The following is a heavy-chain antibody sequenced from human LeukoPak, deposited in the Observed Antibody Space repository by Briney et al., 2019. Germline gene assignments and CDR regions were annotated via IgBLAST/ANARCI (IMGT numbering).Heavy chain of an antibody. D-gene: IGHD4-23*01. J-gene: IGHJ4*02. CDR1: GFTFSTYA. Sequence: GGSLRLSCAASGFTFSTYAMHWVRQAPGKGLEWVAVIPYDGSNKYYADSVKGRFTISSENSKNRLYLQMNSLRAEDTAVYYCARAEGYGGELDSWGQGTLVTVSS. V-gene: IGHV3-30*04. CDR3: ARAEGYGGELDS. CDR2: IPYDGSNK.